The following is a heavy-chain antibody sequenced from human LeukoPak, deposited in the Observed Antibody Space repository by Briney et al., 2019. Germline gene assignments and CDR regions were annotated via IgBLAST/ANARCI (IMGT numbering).Heavy chain of an antibody. CDR1: GGSISSGGYY. J-gene: IGHJ4*02. V-gene: IGHV4-30-2*05. D-gene: IGHD6-19*01. Sequence: SQTLSLTCTVSGGSISSGGYYWSWIRQPPGKGLEWIGYIYHSGSTYYNPSLKSRVTISVDTSKNQFSLRLSSVTAADTAVYYCARGSSGWYGFDYWGQGTLVTVSS. CDR2: IYHSGST. CDR3: ARGSSGWYGFDY.